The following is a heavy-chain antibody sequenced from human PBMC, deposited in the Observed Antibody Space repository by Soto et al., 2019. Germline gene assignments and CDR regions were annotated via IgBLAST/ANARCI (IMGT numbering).Heavy chain of an antibody. J-gene: IGHJ5*02. V-gene: IGHV3-21*01. CDR3: AREGALKPFSS. CDR2: ISGTGVYI. Sequence: GGSLRLSCAASGFTFSNYNMNWVRQAPGKGLEWVSHISGTGVYIHYADAVKGRFTISRDNAKSSVYLQMNSLRAEDTAVYYCAREGALKPFSSWGQGALVTVSS. CDR1: GFTFSNYN.